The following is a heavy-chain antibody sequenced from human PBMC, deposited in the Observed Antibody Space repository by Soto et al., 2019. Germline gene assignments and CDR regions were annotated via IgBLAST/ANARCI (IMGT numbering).Heavy chain of an antibody. J-gene: IGHJ5*02. V-gene: IGHV3-21*01. CDR3: AREGALKPFSS. CDR2: ISGTGVYI. Sequence: GGSLRLSCAASGFTFSNYNMNWVRQAPGKGLEWVSHISGTGVYIHYADAVKGRFTISRDNAKSSVYLQMNSLRAEDTAVYYCAREGALKPFSSWGQGALVTVSS. CDR1: GFTFSNYN.